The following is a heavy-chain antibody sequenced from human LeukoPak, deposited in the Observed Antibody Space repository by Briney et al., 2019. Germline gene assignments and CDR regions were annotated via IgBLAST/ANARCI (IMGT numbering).Heavy chain of an antibody. CDR3: ASAGSGSYYDYY. Sequence: GGSLRLSCAASGLTFSTYWMSWVRQAPGKGLEWVAKIKQDGSEKYYVDSVKGRFTISRDNAKNSLYLQMNSLRAEDTAVYYCASAGSGSYYDYYWGQGTLVTVSS. V-gene: IGHV3-7*02. CDR1: GLTFSTYW. J-gene: IGHJ4*02. CDR2: IKQDGSEK. D-gene: IGHD3-10*01.